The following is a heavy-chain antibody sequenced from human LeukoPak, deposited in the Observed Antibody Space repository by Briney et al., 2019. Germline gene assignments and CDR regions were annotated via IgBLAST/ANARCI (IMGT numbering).Heavy chain of an antibody. Sequence: GGSLRLSCAASGFSFDTYSMHWVRQAPGKGLEWVSSISSRGGYSYYSDSMKGRFTISRDNVKNSLYLQMNSLRAEDTGIYYCASPLLETGEFQGYWGQGTLVTVSS. CDR3: ASPLLETGEFQGY. D-gene: IGHD7-27*01. J-gene: IGHJ4*02. CDR1: GFSFDTYS. CDR2: ISSRGGYS. V-gene: IGHV3-21*01.